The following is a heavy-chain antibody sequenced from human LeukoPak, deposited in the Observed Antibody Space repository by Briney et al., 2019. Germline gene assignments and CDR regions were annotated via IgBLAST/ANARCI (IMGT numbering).Heavy chain of an antibody. CDR1: GYTFTSYY. Sequence: GASVKVSCKASGYTFTSYYMHWVRQAPGQGLEWMGIINPSGGSTSYAQKFQGRVTMTRDTSTSTVYMELSSLRSEDTAVYYCARDHRRRTMNTGNDYWGQGTLVTVSS. D-gene: IGHD1-14*01. CDR3: ARDHRRRTMNTGNDY. V-gene: IGHV1-46*01. J-gene: IGHJ4*02. CDR2: INPSGGST.